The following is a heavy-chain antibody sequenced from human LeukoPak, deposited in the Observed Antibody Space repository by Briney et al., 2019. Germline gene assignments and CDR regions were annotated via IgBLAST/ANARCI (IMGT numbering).Heavy chain of an antibody. CDR3: ARHLGSYLFES. J-gene: IGHJ4*02. CDR2: IYHSGST. D-gene: IGHD2-21*01. CDR1: GGSISTYY. Sequence: SETLSLTCTVSGGSISTYYWSWIRQPPGKGLEWIGYIYHSGSTNYNPSLKSRVTISVDTSKNQFSLKLTSVTAADTAVYYCARHLGSYLFESWGQGTLVTVSS. V-gene: IGHV4-59*08.